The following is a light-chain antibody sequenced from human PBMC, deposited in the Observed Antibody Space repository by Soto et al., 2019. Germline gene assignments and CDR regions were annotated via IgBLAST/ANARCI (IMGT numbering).Light chain of an antibody. CDR3: SSHTSTTLRYV. J-gene: IGLJ1*01. V-gene: IGLV2-14*01. CDR2: EVT. Sequence: QSALTQPDSVSGSPGQSITISCTGTSSDVGDYNYVSWYQLHPGKAPKLMIYEVTNRPSGVSDRFSGSKSGNTASLTISGLQAEVEADYYCSSHTSTTLRYVFGTGS. CDR1: SSDVGDYNY.